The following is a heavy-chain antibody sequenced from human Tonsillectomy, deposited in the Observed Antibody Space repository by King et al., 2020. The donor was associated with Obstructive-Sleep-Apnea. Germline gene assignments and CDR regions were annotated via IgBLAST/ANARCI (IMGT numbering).Heavy chain of an antibody. CDR2: LLPIFGTA. CDR1: GGTFSSYA. V-gene: IGHV1-69*01. Sequence: QLVQSGAELKKPGSSVKVSCKASGGTFSSYAISWLRQAPVQGLECRGGLLPIFGTANYAQKFQGRVTITWDESTGTAYMELSSLRSEDTAVYYCASGRDYYYYGMDVWGQGTTVTVSS. J-gene: IGHJ6*02. CDR3: ASGRDYYYYGMDV.